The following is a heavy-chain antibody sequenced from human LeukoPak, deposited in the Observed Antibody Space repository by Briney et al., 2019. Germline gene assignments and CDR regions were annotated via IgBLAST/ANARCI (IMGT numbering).Heavy chain of an antibody. CDR2: ISISGTTI. V-gene: IGHV3-48*03. Sequence: GGSLRLSCVASGFRISSYEMNWVRQAPGKGLEWISYISISGTTIYYADSVKGRFTISRDNAKNSVYLQMNSLSVEDTAVYYCTREIWGQGTMVTVSS. CDR3: TREI. J-gene: IGHJ3*02. CDR1: GFRISSYE.